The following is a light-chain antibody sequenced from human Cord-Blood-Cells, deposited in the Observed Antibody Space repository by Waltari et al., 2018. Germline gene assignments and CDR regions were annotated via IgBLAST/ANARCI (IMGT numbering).Light chain of an antibody. CDR1: TIELGGITL. J-gene: IGLJ3*02. CDR3: CSYAGSSTLV. V-gene: IGLV2-23*01. CDR2: EGS. Sequence: LIRLASVPGSPARSITISCLGPTIELGGITLVPWYKQHPAKAPKLMIYEGSKRPSGVSNRFSGSKSGNTASLTISGLQAEDEADYYCCSYAGSSTLVFGGGTKLTVL.